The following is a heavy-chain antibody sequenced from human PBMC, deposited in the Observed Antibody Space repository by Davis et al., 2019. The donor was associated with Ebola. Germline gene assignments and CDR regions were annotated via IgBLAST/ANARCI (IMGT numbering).Heavy chain of an antibody. Sequence: GESLKISCAASGFTFSRYAMSWVRQAPGTGLEWVSSLSGSGRDTYCADSVKGRFTISRDNSKNTLYLQMNSLRAEDTAVYYCAKDLQGVTIHWGQGTLVTVSS. D-gene: IGHD3-10*01. V-gene: IGHV3-23*01. CDR2: LSGSGRDT. CDR1: GFTFSRYA. J-gene: IGHJ4*02. CDR3: AKDLQGVTIH.